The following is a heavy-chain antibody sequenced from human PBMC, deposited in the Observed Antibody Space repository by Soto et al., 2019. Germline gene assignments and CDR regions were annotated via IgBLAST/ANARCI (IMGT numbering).Heavy chain of an antibody. CDR2: IIPIFGTA. V-gene: IGHV1-69*13. D-gene: IGHD3-10*01. J-gene: IGHJ3*02. Sequence: ASVKVSCKASGGTFSSYAISWVRQAPGQGLEWMGGIIPIFGTANYAQKFQGRVTITADESTSTAYMELSSLRSEDTAVYYCASSGSPDAFDIWGQGTMVTVSS. CDR3: ASSGSPDAFDI. CDR1: GGTFSSYA.